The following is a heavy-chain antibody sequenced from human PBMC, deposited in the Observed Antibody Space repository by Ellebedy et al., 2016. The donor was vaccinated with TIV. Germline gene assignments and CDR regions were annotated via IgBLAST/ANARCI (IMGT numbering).Heavy chain of an antibody. CDR3: ARLSFPYGAGTVVGYFDF. D-gene: IGHD3-10*01. V-gene: IGHV5-51*01. J-gene: IGHJ4*02. Sequence: GGSLRLSCQGSGYDFTTYWIGWVRQMPGKGLEWMGIIYPTDSDTRYSPSFPGQVTISADKSITTAYLQWSSLKASDTAIYYCARLSFPYGAGTVVGYFDFWGQGTLVSVSS. CDR1: GYDFTTYW. CDR2: IYPTDSDT.